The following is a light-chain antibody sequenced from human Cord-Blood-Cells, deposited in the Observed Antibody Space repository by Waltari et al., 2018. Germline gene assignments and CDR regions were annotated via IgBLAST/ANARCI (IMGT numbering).Light chain of an antibody. CDR3: QSYDSSLSGSVV. J-gene: IGLJ2*01. V-gene: IGLV1-40*01. Sequence: QSVLTQPPSVSAAPAQRVTISCTGRSSNMGAGYDVQCYQELPGTAPKLLIYGNSNRPSGVPDRFSGSKSGTSASLAITGLQAEDEADYYCQSYDSSLSGSVVFGGGTKLTVL. CDR1: SSNMGAGYD. CDR2: GNS.